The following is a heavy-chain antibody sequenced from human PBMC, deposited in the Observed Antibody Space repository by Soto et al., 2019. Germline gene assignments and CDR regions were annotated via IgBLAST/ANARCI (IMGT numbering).Heavy chain of an antibody. CDR2: IDYNGVT. V-gene: IGHV4-39*01. Sequence: QVQLQESGPGLVKPSETLSLTCTVSGGSMYRSGYYWGWIRQPPGRGLEWIGNIDYNGVTYSNPSLQSRVTISRDTSKNQFSLKLTSVTAADTALYYCGKVLVGATGHTDSDSWGPGTLVAVSS. J-gene: IGHJ4*02. CDR1: GGSMYRSGYY. D-gene: IGHD2-15*01. CDR3: GKVLVGATGHTDSDS.